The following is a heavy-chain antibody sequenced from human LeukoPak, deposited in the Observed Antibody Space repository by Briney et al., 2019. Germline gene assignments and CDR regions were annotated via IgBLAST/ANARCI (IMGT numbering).Heavy chain of an antibody. J-gene: IGHJ4*02. CDR1: GGSFSGYY. D-gene: IGHD4-17*01. CDR3: ARQRDWMTTVTYFDY. CDR2: INHSGST. Sequence: SETLSLTCAVYGGSFSGYYWSWIRQPPGKGLEWMGEINHSGSTNYNPSLKSRVTISVDTSKNQFSLKLSSVTAADTAVYYCARQRDWMTTVTYFDYWGQGTLITVSS. V-gene: IGHV4-34*01.